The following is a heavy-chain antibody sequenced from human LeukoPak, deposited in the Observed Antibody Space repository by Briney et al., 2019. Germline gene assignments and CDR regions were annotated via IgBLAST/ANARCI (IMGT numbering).Heavy chain of an antibody. J-gene: IGHJ4*02. CDR1: GGSISPYY. D-gene: IGHD3-22*01. CDR2: INYSGST. Sequence: SETLSLTCTVSGGSISPYYWSWIRQPPGKGLEWIGYINYSGSTNYNPSLKSRVPIPVDTSKNQIPLKLSSVTAADTAVYYCARHTFYYYDSSGYYERPFDFWGQGTLVTVSS. CDR3: ARHTFYYYDSSGYYERPFDF. V-gene: IGHV4-59*08.